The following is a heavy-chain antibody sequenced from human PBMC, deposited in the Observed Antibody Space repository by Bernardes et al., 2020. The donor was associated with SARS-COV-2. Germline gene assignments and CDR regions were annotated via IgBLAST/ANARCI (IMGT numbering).Heavy chain of an antibody. CDR2: ISGSGDNT. V-gene: IGHV3-23*01. D-gene: IGHD3-3*01. J-gene: IGHJ4*02. CDR3: AREGFWSGFYFDY. CDR1: GFSFSSYD. Sequence: GGSLRLSCVVSGFSFSSYDMTWVRQSPGKGLEWLSAISGSGDNTNYADSVKGRFTIPRDNSKNTLYLQMNSLRVEDTAVYYCAREGFWSGFYFDYWGQGTLVTVSS.